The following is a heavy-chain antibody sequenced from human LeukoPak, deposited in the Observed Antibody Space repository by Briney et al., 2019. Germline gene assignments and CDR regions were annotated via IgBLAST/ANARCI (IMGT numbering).Heavy chain of an antibody. V-gene: IGHV4-59*08. CDR1: GGSISSYY. CDR3: ARSVGWLQEYDY. Sequence: SETLSLTCTVSGGSISSYYWSWIRQPPGKGLEWIGYIYYSGSTNYNPSLKSRVTISVDTSKNQFSLKLSSVTAADTAVYYCARSVGWLQEYDYWGQGTLVAVSS. D-gene: IGHD5-24*01. J-gene: IGHJ4*02. CDR2: IYYSGST.